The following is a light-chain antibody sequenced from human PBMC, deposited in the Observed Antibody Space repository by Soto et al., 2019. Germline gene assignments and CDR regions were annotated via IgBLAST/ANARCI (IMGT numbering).Light chain of an antibody. CDR2: GAS. CDR3: QQYDTSPYN. V-gene: IGKV3-20*01. J-gene: IGKJ2*01. Sequence: EIVLTQSPGTLSLSPGERATLSCRASQTVSSTYLAWYQQKPGQAPRLLIYGASSRATGIPDRFSGSGSATDFTLTISRLEPEDFAVYYCQQYDTSPYNFGQGTKVDIK. CDR1: QTVSSTY.